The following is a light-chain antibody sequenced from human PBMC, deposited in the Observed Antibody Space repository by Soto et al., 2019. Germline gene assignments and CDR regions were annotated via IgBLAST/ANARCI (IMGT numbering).Light chain of an antibody. CDR1: SSDVGAYNY. Sequence: QSALTQPASVSGSPGQSITISCTGTSSDVGAYNYVSWYQQYPGKAPKVIIYDVSNRLSGVSNRVSGSKSGNTASLTISGLQADDEADYYCCSYTTSSTVVFGGGTKLTVL. J-gene: IGLJ2*01. CDR3: CSYTTSSTVV. V-gene: IGLV2-14*01. CDR2: DVS.